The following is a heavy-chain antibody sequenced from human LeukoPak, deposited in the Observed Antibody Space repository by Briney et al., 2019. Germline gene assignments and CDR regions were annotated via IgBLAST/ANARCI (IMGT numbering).Heavy chain of an antibody. CDR3: VRERNCSGASCLDGFDI. CDR1: GGSISTYY. J-gene: IGHJ3*02. V-gene: IGHV4-59*01. D-gene: IGHD2-15*01. Sequence: SETLSLTCTVSGGSISTYYWSWLRQPPGKGLEWIGYIYNSGRTNYNPSLESRVTISVDTSKSQFSLKLNSVTAADTAVYYCVRERNCSGASCLDGFDIWGQGTMVTVSS. CDR2: IYNSGRT.